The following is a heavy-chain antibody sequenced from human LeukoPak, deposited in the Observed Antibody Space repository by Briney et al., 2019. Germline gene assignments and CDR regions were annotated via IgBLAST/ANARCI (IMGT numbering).Heavy chain of an antibody. V-gene: IGHV4-59*01. CDR3: AAQSIAAAVDY. CDR1: GGSISSYY. CDR2: IYYSGST. J-gene: IGHJ4*02. D-gene: IGHD6-13*01. Sequence: SETPSLTCTVSGGSISSYYWSWIRQPPGKGLEWIGYIYYSGSTNYNPSLKSRVTISVDTSKNQFSLKLSSVTAADTAVYYCAAQSIAAAVDYWGQGTLVTVSS.